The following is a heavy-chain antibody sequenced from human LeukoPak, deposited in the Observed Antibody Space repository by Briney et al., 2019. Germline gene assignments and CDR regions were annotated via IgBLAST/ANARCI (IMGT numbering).Heavy chain of an antibody. CDR3: AKVRGSDAFDI. CDR1: GGTFSTFA. CDR2: VIPILRQS. V-gene: IGHV1-69*04. Sequence: SVKVSCKASGGTFSTFALNWVRQAPGQGLEWMGRVIPILRQSDSAQKFQGRVTITADTSTSTAYMELRSLRSEDTAVYYCAKVRGSDAFDIWGQGTMVTVSS. J-gene: IGHJ3*02.